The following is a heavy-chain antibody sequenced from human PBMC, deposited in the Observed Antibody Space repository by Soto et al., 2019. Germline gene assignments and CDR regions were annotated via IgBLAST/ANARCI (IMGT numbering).Heavy chain of an antibody. CDR1: GFTFNSYS. J-gene: IGHJ4*02. CDR2: ISSSSTTK. V-gene: IGHV3-48*02. CDR3: ANIVGAVSSFDY. D-gene: IGHD1-26*01. Sequence: GGSLRLSCAASGFTFNSYSMNWVRQAPGKGLEWVSYISSSSTTKYYTDSVKGRFTISRDNAKNSLYLQMNSLRDDDTAVYYCANIVGAVSSFDYWGQGTLVTVSS.